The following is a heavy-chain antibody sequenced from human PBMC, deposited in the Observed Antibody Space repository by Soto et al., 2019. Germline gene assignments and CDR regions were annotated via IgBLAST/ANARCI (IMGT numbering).Heavy chain of an antibody. D-gene: IGHD6-13*01. CDR1: GYSFTSYW. V-gene: IGHV5-10-1*01. J-gene: IGHJ6*02. CDR3: ARHPYSSSWYVGYYYGMDV. Sequence: GESLKISCKGSGYSFTSYWISWVRQMPGKGLEWMGRIDPSDSYTNYSPSFQGHVTISADKSISTAYLQWSSLKASDTAMYYCARHPYSSSWYVGYYYGMDVWGQGTTVTVS. CDR2: IDPSDSYT.